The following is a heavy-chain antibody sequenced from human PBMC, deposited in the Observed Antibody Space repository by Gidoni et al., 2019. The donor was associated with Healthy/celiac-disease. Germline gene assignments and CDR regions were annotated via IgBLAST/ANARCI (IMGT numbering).Heavy chain of an antibody. CDR1: GASISSSSYY. D-gene: IGHD6-19*01. V-gene: IGHV4-39*02. J-gene: IGHJ4*02. CDR3: ARDTGYSSGLYFDY. CDR2: IYYSGST. Sequence: QLQLQESGPGLVKPSETLSLTCTVSGASISSSSYYWGWIRQPPGKGLEWIGSIYYSGSTYYNPSLKSRVTISVDTSKNQFSLKLSSVTAADTAVYYCARDTGYSSGLYFDYWGQGTLVTVSS.